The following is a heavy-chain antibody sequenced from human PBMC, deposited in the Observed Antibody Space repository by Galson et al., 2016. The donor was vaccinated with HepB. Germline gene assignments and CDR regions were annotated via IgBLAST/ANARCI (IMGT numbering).Heavy chain of an antibody. CDR2: ISSGSSYI. Sequence: SLRLSCAASGFTFTTYSMNWVRQAPGKGLEWVSSISSGSSYIYYADSVKGRSTISRDNSKNSLYLRMNSLRAEDTAVYYCARVGWELQLDYWGQGTLVTVSS. V-gene: IGHV3-21*01. CDR1: GFTFTTYS. J-gene: IGHJ4*02. D-gene: IGHD1-26*01. CDR3: ARVGWELQLDY.